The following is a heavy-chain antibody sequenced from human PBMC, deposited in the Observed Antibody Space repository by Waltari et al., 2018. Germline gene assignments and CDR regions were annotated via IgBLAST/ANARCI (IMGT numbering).Heavy chain of an antibody. J-gene: IGHJ4*02. CDR3: ARLKQLVYYFDS. V-gene: IGHV3-53*01. D-gene: IGHD1-1*01. CDR1: GFSVTSNY. CDR2: LYSCGGT. Sequence: EVQLVESGGGLIQPGGSLRLSCAVSGFSVTSNYLTWLRQAPGKGLELVAVLYSCGGTYYTDSVKGRFTISRDNSNNTLDLQMTGLRADDTAVYFCARLKQLVYYFDSWGQGTQVTVSS.